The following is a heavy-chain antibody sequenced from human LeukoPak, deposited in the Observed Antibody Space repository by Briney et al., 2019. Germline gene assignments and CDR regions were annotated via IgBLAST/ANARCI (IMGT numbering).Heavy chain of an antibody. Sequence: GGSLRLSCAASGFTFSSYWMSWVRQAPGKGLEWVANINRDGSDKYYVDSVKGRFTISRDNAKDSLYLQMNSLRAEDTAVYYCARNVYTLYWGQGTLVTVSS. CDR2: INRDGSDK. D-gene: IGHD5/OR15-5a*01. CDR3: ARNVYTLY. J-gene: IGHJ4*02. V-gene: IGHV3-7*03. CDR1: GFTFSSYW.